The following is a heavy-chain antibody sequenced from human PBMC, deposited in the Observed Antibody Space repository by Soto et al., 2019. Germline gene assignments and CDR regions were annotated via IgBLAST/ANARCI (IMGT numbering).Heavy chain of an antibody. J-gene: IGHJ4*02. D-gene: IGHD2-15*01. Sequence: SETLSLTCSVSGGSVNSGSHYWTWIRQPPGKTLEWIGHISYNGKTDLHPSLRGRVTLSRDTSKNQFSLSLTSVTAADTAVYYCARALAGRKLSWFYFDNWGQGALVTVSS. V-gene: IGHV4-61*01. CDR1: GGSVNSGSHY. CDR3: ARALAGRKLSWFYFDN. CDR2: ISYNGKT.